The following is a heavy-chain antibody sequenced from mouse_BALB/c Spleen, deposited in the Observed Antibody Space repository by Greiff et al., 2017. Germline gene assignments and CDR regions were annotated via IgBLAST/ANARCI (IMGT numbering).Heavy chain of an antibody. V-gene: IGHV5-6-5*01. Sequence: EVKLVESGGGLVKPGGSLKLSCAASGFTFSSYAMSWVRQTPEKRLEWVASISSGGSTYYPDSVKGRFTISRDNARNILYLQMSSLRSEDTSMYYCARGGGKYYGSSYDAMDYWGQGTSVTVSS. J-gene: IGHJ4*01. CDR1: GFTFSSYA. D-gene: IGHD1-1*01. CDR2: ISSGGST. CDR3: ARGGGKYYGSSYDAMDY.